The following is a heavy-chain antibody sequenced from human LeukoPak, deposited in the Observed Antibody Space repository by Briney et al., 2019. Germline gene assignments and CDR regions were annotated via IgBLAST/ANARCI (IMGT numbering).Heavy chain of an antibody. J-gene: IGHJ4*02. CDR1: GYTFAHYG. Sequence: ASVKVSCKASGYTFAHYGISWVRQAPGQGLEWMGWINPNSGGTNYAQKFQGRVTMTRDTSISTAYMELSRLRSDDTAVYYCARDPTYYDSSGYLLDYWGQGTLVTVSS. CDR2: INPNSGGT. CDR3: ARDPTYYDSSGYLLDY. D-gene: IGHD3-22*01. V-gene: IGHV1-2*02.